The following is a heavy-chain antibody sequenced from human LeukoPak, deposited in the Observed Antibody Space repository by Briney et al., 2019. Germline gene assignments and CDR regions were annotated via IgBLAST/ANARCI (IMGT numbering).Heavy chain of an antibody. CDR3: AKGFKVITFGGVIVKGDY. CDR1: GFTFSSYA. Sequence: PGGSLRLSCAASGFTFSSYAMSWLRQAPGKGLEWVSAISGSGGSTYYADSVKGRFTISRDNSKNTLYLQMNSLRAEDTAVYYCAKGFKVITFGGVIVKGDYWGQGTLVTVSS. J-gene: IGHJ4*02. CDR2: ISGSGGST. V-gene: IGHV3-23*01. D-gene: IGHD3-16*02.